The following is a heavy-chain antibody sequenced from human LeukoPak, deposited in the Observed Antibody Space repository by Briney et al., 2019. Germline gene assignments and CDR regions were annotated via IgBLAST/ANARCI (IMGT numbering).Heavy chain of an antibody. CDR1: GFTFSSYA. V-gene: IGHV3-23*01. D-gene: IGHD1-1*01. CDR2: ISGSGGST. CDR3: AKAPRRGTPTGPIDY. J-gene: IGHJ4*02. Sequence: GGSLRLSCAAPGFTFSSYAMSWVRQAPGKGLEWVSAISGSGGSTCYADSVKGRFTISRDNSKNTLYLQMNSLRAEDTAVYYCAKAPRRGTPTGPIDYWGQGTLVTVSS.